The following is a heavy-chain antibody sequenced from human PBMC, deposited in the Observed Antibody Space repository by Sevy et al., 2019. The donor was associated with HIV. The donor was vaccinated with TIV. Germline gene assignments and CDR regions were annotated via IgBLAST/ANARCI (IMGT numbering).Heavy chain of an antibody. J-gene: IGHJ5*02. CDR1: GYTFTAHY. CDR2: INPNSGGT. V-gene: IGHV1-2*02. CDR3: ASYSDYGGAFDP. D-gene: IGHD5-12*01. Sequence: ASVKVSCKAFGYTFTAHYMHWVRLVPGQGLEWMGWINPNSGGTKYAQRFQGRVTMTRDTSISTAYMEMCRLRSDDTALYYCASYSDYGGAFDPWGQGTLVTVSS.